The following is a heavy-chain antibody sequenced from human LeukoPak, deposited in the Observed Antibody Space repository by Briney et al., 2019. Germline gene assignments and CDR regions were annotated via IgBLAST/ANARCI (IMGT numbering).Heavy chain of an antibody. D-gene: IGHD3-22*01. CDR2: ISSTSSYK. CDR1: GFTFSSYS. J-gene: IGHJ4*02. Sequence: PGGSLRLSCAASGFTFSSYSMNWVRQAPGKGLEWVSSISSTSSYKYYADSLKGRFTISRDNAKNSLYLQMNSLRAEDTAVYYCARDPRDYYDSNGYSRFDYWGQGTLVTVSS. V-gene: IGHV3-21*01. CDR3: ARDPRDYYDSNGYSRFDY.